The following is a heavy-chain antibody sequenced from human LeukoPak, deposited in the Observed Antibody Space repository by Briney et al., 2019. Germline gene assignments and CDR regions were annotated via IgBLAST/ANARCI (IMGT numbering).Heavy chain of an antibody. J-gene: IGHJ6*02. D-gene: IGHD3-10*01. CDR2: INHSGST. CDR3: ARDRNYYGSGSYKTYYYYGMDV. Sequence: PSETLSLTCAVYGGSFSGYYWSWIRQPPGKGLEWIGEINHSGSTNYNPSLKSRVTISVDTSKNQFSLKLSSVTAADTAVYYCARDRNYYGSGSYKTYYYYGMDVWGQGTTVTVSS. CDR1: GGSFSGYY. V-gene: IGHV4-34*01.